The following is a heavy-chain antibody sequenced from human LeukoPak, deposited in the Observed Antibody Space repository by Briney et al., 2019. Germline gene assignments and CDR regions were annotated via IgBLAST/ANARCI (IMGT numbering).Heavy chain of an antibody. Sequence: PSETLSLTCTVSGDSISSYYWSWIRQPAGKGLEWIGHIEASGRTKSSPSLTSRVTMSVDTSKNQIYLNLNSVTAADTAVYYCVREGAEWEFDPWGQGTLVTVSS. D-gene: IGHD1-26*01. CDR3: VREGAEWEFDP. CDR2: IEASGRT. J-gene: IGHJ5*02. V-gene: IGHV4-4*07. CDR1: GDSISSYY.